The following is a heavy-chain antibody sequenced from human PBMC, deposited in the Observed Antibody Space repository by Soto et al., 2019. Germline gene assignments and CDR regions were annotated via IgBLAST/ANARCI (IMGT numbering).Heavy chain of an antibody. Sequence: PSETLSLTCTVSGGSISSSSYSWGWIRQRPGTGLEWIGYIYYSGSTYYNPSLKSRVTISADTSKNQFSLKLSSVTAADTAVYYCAREGYCTNGVCYNGFDYWGQGTLVTVSS. D-gene: IGHD2-8*01. V-gene: IGHV4-31*03. CDR1: GGSISSSSYS. CDR2: IYYSGST. CDR3: AREGYCTNGVCYNGFDY. J-gene: IGHJ4*02.